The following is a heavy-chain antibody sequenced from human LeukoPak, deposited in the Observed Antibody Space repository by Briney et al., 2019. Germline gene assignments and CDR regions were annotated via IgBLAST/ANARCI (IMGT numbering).Heavy chain of an antibody. CDR2: INPNSGGT. J-gene: IGHJ4*02. CDR3: ARIPLYYYDSSGYSPIFDY. D-gene: IGHD3-22*01. CDR1: GYTFTGYY. Sequence: ASVTVSCKASGYTFTGYYMHWVRQAPGQGLEWMGWINPNSGGTNYAQKFQGRVTMTRDTSISTAYMELSRLRSDDTAVYYCARIPLYYYDSSGYSPIFDYWGRGTLVTVSS. V-gene: IGHV1-2*02.